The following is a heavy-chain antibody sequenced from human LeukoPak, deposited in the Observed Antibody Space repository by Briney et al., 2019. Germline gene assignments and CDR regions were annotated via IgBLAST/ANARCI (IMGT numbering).Heavy chain of an antibody. CDR1: GYTFTSYD. Sequence: ASVKVSCKASGYTFTSYDIDWVRQATGQGLEWMGWMNPNSGNTGYAQKFQGRVTMTRNTSISTAYMELSSLRSEDTAVYYCARRLLGMAAAAYGHSWFDPWGQGTLVTVSS. J-gene: IGHJ5*02. CDR2: MNPNSGNT. V-gene: IGHV1-8*01. D-gene: IGHD6-13*01. CDR3: ARRLLGMAAAAYGHSWFDP.